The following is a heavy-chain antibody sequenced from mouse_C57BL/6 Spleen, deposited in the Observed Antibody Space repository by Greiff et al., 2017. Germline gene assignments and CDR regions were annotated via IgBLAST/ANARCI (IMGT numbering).Heavy chain of an antibody. CDR1: GYTFTSYW. Sequence: VQLQQPGAELVRPGSSVKLSCKASGYTFTSYWMHWVKQRPIQGLEWIGNIDPSDSETHYNQKFKDKATLTVAKSSSTAYMQLSSLTSEDSAVYYCARRGNYYGSSPAWFAYWGQGTLVTVSA. CDR3: ARRGNYYGSSPAWFAY. CDR2: IDPSDSET. V-gene: IGHV1-52*01. J-gene: IGHJ3*01. D-gene: IGHD1-1*01.